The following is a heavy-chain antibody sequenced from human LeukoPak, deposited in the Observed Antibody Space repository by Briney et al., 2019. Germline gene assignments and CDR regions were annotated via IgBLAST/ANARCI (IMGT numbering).Heavy chain of an antibody. CDR3: ARDQGGSSYRHAFDI. CDR2: VDYTGIT. CDR1: GVSISSSGYY. D-gene: IGHD1-26*01. Sequence: SETLSLTCTVSGVSISSSGYYWGWIRQPPGKGLEWIGSVDYTGITSHSPSLKSRVTISVDTSKTQFSLKLSSVTAADTVIYYCARDQGGSSYRHAFDIWGQGTMVTVSS. J-gene: IGHJ3*02. V-gene: IGHV4-39*07.